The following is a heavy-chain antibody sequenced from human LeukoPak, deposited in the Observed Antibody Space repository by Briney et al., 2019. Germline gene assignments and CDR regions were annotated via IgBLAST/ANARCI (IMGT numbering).Heavy chain of an antibody. Sequence: GGSLRLSCVVSGLTFSSYSMSWVRQAPGKGLEWVCHISSGANAEYYVDSVRGRFTMSRDDAKNLLFLQMNSLRAEDMAVYYCARDTLNGPFVISLDYWGQGALVTVSS. J-gene: IGHJ4*02. D-gene: IGHD3-9*01. V-gene: IGHV3-48*04. CDR3: ARDTLNGPFVISLDY. CDR1: GLTFSSYS. CDR2: ISSGANAE.